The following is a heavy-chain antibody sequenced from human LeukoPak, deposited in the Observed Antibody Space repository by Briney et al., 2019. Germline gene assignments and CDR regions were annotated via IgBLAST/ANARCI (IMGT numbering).Heavy chain of an antibody. CDR2: ISTYNGNT. D-gene: IGHD1-1*01. CDR3: VRDLGRLSRTYFDY. J-gene: IGHJ4*01. CDR1: GYSFTNYG. V-gene: IGHV1-18*01. Sequence: ASVKVSCKASGYSFTNYGVTWVRQPPAQALERMGWISTYNGNTNSAQKFQGRITMTTDSSTSTAFMELRSLRSDDTAMYDCVRDLGRLSRTYFDYWGHGTLVSVSS.